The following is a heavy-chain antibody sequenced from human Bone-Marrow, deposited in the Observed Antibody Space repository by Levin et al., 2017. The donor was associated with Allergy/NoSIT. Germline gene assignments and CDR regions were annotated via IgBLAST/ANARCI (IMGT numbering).Heavy chain of an antibody. Sequence: PGGSLRLSCAASGFTFNNYAMGWVRQAPGKELEWVSHVNGSGVSTYYADSVKGRFTVSRDNSKNTLFLQMNSLRAEDTAGYYCSKCYSYGDFEYYFDYWGQGTLVAVSS. D-gene: IGHD4-17*01. J-gene: IGHJ4*02. CDR1: GFTFNNYA. V-gene: IGHV3-23*01. CDR3: SKCYSYGDFEYYFDY. CDR2: VNGSGVST.